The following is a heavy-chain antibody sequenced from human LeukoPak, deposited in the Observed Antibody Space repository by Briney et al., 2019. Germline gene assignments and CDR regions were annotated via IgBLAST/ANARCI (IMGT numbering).Heavy chain of an antibody. CDR3: ARWPTMGGR. CDR2: IYNGGTT. V-gene: IGHV3-66*01. CDR1: GFSVTNNY. D-gene: IGHD3-16*01. Sequence: PGGSLRLSCAVSGFSVTNNYMTWVRQAPGKGLEWVSVIYNGGTTKYADSVKGRFIISRDNSRNMLYLQMNSLRVEDTAVYYCARWPTMGGRWGQGTLVTVSS. J-gene: IGHJ4*02.